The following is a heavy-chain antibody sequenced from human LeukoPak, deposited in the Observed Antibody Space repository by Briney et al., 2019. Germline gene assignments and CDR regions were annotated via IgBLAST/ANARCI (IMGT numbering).Heavy chain of an antibody. Sequence: PSETLSFSCTVSGGSISSYYWSWIRQPPGKGLEWIGYIYYSGSTSYNPSLNSRVTISLDTSKNQFSLNLSSVTAADTAVYYCARRESSGFFDYWGWGTLATVSS. D-gene: IGHD3-22*01. CDR2: IYYSGST. J-gene: IGHJ4*02. CDR1: GGSISSYY. CDR3: ARRESSGFFDY. V-gene: IGHV4-59*08.